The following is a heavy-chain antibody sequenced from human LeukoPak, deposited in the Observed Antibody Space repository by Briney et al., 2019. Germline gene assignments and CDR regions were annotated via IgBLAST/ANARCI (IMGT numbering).Heavy chain of an antibody. V-gene: IGHV3-7*03. CDR3: ASRGDYVDY. J-gene: IGHJ4*02. Sequence: GGSLRLSCVASGFTISSYWMHWVRQAPGKGLGWVANIKQDGSEEYYVDSVKGRFTISRDNAKNSLYLQMNSLRAEDTAVYYCASRGDYVDYWGQGTLVTVSS. CDR1: GFTISSYW. CDR2: IKQDGSEE. D-gene: IGHD4-17*01.